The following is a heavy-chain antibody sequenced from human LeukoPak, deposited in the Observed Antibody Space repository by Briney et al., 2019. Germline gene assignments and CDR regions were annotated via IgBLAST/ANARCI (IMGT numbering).Heavy chain of an antibody. CDR2: INPNSGNT. CDR3: ARSLGTYWGKDFLNWFDP. D-gene: IGHD3-16*01. CDR1: EYTFTNYD. Sequence: ASVKVSCKASEYTFTNYDINWVRQATGQGLEWMGWINPNSGNTGYTQKFQGRVTMTRNTSLNTAFMELISLKSEDTAIYYCARSLGTYWGKDFLNWFDPWGQGTLVTVSS. V-gene: IGHV1-8*01. J-gene: IGHJ5*02.